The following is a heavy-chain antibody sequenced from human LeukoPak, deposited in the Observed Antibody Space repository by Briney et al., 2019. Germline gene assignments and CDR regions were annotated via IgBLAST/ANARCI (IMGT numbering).Heavy chain of an antibody. V-gene: IGHV4-61*02. CDR1: GGSISSGSYY. D-gene: IGHD5-12*01. CDR2: IYTSGST. J-gene: IGHJ4*02. CDR3: AKSNGYGLIDY. Sequence: SETLSLTCAVSGGSISSGSYYWSWIRQPAGKGLEWIGRIYTSGSTNYNPSLKSRVTISVDTSKNQFSLKLSSVTAADTAVYYCAKSNGYGLIDYWGQGTLVTVSS.